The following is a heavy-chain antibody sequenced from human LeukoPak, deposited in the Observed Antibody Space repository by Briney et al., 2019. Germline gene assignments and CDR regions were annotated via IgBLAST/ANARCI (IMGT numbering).Heavy chain of an antibody. J-gene: IGHJ6*02. CDR3: ARHNYYGSGSYYTGGGYGMDV. D-gene: IGHD3-10*01. CDR2: IYSGGST. Sequence: GGSLRLSCAASGFTVSSNYMSWVRQAPGKGLEWVSVIYSGGSTYYADSVKGRLTISRDNSENTLYLQMNSLRAEDTAVYYCARHNYYGSGSYYTGGGYGMDVWGQGTTVTVSS. CDR1: GFTVSSNY. V-gene: IGHV3-53*01.